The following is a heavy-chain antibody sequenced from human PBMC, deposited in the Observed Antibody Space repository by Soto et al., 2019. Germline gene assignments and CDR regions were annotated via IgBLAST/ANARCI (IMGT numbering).Heavy chain of an antibody. CDR1: GFTFSSYS. CDR2: ISSSSSYI. CDR3: AREEGGRVTMVRGSSAFDI. Sequence: GGSLRLSCAASGFTFSSYSMNWVRQAPGKGLEWVSSISSSSSYIYYADSVKGRFTISRDNAKNSLYLQMNSLRAEDTAVYYCAREEGGRVTMVRGSSAFDIWGQGTMVTVSS. D-gene: IGHD3-10*01. V-gene: IGHV3-21*01. J-gene: IGHJ3*02.